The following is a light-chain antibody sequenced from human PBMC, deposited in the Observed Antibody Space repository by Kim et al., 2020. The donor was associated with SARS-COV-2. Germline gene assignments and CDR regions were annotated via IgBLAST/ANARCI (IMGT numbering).Light chain of an antibody. Sequence: SSELTQDPAVSVALGQTVRITCQGDSLRSYYATWYQQKPGQAPIVVIYGKNNRPSGIPDRFSGSSSGNTASLTITGAQAGDEADYYCNSRGSNDNFVFGG. V-gene: IGLV3-19*01. CDR3: NSRGSNDNFV. CDR2: GKN. J-gene: IGLJ2*01. CDR1: SLRSYY.